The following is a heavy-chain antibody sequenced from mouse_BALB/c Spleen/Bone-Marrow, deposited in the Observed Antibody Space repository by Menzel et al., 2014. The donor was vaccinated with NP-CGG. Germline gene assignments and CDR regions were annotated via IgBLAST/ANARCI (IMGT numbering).Heavy chain of an antibody. V-gene: IGHV1-54*01. CDR2: INPGSGST. J-gene: IGHJ2*01. Sequence: VHLVESGAELVRPGTSVKVSCKASGYAFTDYLMEWLKQRPGQGLEWIGVINPGSGSTNYNEKFKDKATLTVDKSSSTAYMQLSSLTSDDSAVYFCARYDGYFDYWGQGTILTVSS. CDR1: GYAFTDYL. D-gene: IGHD2-3*01. CDR3: ARYDGYFDY.